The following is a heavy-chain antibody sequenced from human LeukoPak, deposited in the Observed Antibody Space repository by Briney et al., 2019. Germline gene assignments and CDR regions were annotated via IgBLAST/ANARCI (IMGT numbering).Heavy chain of an antibody. CDR3: ARDFCTNGVCSTAFDY. D-gene: IGHD2-8*01. V-gene: IGHV1-2*02. Sequence: ASVKVSCKASGYTFTGYYMHWVRQAPGQGLELMGWINPNSGGTNNAQKFQGRGTMTRDTSISTAYMELSRLRSDDTAVYYCARDFCTNGVCSTAFDYWGQGTLVTVSS. J-gene: IGHJ4*02. CDR2: INPNSGGT. CDR1: GYTFTGYY.